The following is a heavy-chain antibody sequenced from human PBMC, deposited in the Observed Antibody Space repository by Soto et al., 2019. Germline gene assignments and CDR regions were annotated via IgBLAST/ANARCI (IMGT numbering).Heavy chain of an antibody. CDR3: AKIDYGDTGAFDY. J-gene: IGHJ4*02. V-gene: IGHV3-9*01. CDR1: GFTFDDYA. D-gene: IGHD4-17*01. CDR2: ISWNSGSI. Sequence: EVQLVESGGGWVQPGRSLRLSCAASGFTFDDYAMHWVRQAPGKGLEWVSGISWNSGSIGYADSVKGRFTISRDNAKNSLYLQMNSLRAEDTALYYCAKIDYGDTGAFDYWGQGTLVTVSS.